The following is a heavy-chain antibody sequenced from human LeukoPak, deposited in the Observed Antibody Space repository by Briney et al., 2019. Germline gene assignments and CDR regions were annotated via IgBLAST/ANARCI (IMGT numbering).Heavy chain of an antibody. CDR2: IYPEDSDT. CDR3: ARQDEEPDYFWSGDFNVKGWFDP. J-gene: IGHJ5*02. D-gene: IGHD3-3*01. CDR1: GYSFTSYW. Sequence: GASLKISYKGSGYSFTSYWIGWVRPMPGKGLEWVGIIYPEDSDTRYSPSFQGQVTISVYKSVKTAYLQWSKFTASDTAMYYCARQDEEPDYFWSGDFNVKGWFDPWGQGTLVTVSS. V-gene: IGHV5-51*01.